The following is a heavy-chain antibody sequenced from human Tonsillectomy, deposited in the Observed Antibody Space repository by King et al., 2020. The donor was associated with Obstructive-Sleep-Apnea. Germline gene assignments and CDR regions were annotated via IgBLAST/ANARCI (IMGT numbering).Heavy chain of an antibody. CDR1: GFTFSAYS. J-gene: IGHJ1*01. CDR2: ISRSSSTI. Sequence: VQLVESGGGLLQPGGSLRLSCAASGFTFSAYSMTWVRQAPGKGLEWVSYISRSSSTIYYADSVKGRFTISRDNAKNSLYLQMNSLRAEDTAVYYCAGVGGQWLIAEYFQHWGQGTLVTVSS. D-gene: IGHD6-19*01. CDR3: AGVGGQWLIAEYFQH. V-gene: IGHV3-48*04.